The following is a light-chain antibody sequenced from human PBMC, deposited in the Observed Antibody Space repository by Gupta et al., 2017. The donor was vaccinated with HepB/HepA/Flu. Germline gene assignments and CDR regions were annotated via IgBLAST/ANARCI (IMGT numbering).Light chain of an antibody. V-gene: IGKV4-1*01. Sequence: DSVMTQPPDSLAEFLGERATINCNSSQNVLYFNNKDFLAWYQQKPGHPHKLLISSSSTRRSVVPGRSGGSWSGKDFTLTISRLQAEDVAFYYCQQYNDTPITFGQGTRLEIK. CDR3: QQYNDTPIT. J-gene: IGKJ5*01. CDR2: SSS. CDR1: QNVLYFNNKDF.